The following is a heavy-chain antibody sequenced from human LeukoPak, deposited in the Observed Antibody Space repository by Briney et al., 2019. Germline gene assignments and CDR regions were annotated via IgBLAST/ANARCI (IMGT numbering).Heavy chain of an antibody. Sequence: GGSLRLSCAASGFTFSSYAMSWVRQAPGKGLEWVSAISGSSSSTYYADSVKGRFTISRDNSKNTLYLQMNSLGAEDTAVYYCATGYCGSPSCYIDYWGQGALVTVSS. V-gene: IGHV3-23*01. CDR2: ISGSSSST. CDR1: GFTFSSYA. CDR3: ATGYCGSPSCYIDY. D-gene: IGHD2-2*02. J-gene: IGHJ4*02.